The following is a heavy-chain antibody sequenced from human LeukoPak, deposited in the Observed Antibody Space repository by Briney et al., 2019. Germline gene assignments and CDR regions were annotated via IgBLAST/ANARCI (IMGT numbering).Heavy chain of an antibody. CDR1: GGSISSSIYY. Sequence: PSETLSLTCTVSGGSISSSIYYWGWIRQPPGKGLEWIGTLHYSGSTYYNPSLKSRVTISVDTSKNQFSLKLSSVTAADTAVYYCARSLKSSAPTKLGKYYFDYWGQGTLVTVSS. V-gene: IGHV4-39*01. D-gene: IGHD7-27*01. CDR2: LHYSGST. J-gene: IGHJ4*02. CDR3: ARSLKSSAPTKLGKYYFDY.